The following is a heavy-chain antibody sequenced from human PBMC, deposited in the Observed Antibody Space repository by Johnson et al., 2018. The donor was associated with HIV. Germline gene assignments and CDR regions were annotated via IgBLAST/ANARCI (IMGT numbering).Heavy chain of an antibody. CDR1: GFTFDDYA. CDR3: NTGSSTLTTWGSSGAFDI. D-gene: IGHD4-17*01. V-gene: IGHV3-9*01. Sequence: VQLVESGGGLVQPGRSLRLSCAASGFTFDDYAMHWVRQAPGKGLEWVSGISWNSGSIGYVDYVKGRFTISRDNAKNSLYLQMNSLRTEDTAVYYCNTGSSTLTTWGSSGAFDIWGQGTMVTVYS. CDR2: ISWNSGSI. J-gene: IGHJ3*02.